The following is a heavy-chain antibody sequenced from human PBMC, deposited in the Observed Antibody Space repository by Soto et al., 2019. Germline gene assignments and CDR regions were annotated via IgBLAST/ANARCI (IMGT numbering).Heavy chain of an antibody. Sequence: QVQLVQSGAEVKKPGASVKVSCKASGYTFTSYGISWVRQAPGQGLEWMGWISAYNGNTNYAQKLQGRVTMTTDTSXXTAYMELRSLRSDDTAVYYCARSGIVAVINAGVDYWGQGTLVTVSS. V-gene: IGHV1-18*01. CDR3: ARSGIVAVINAGVDY. CDR2: ISAYNGNT. D-gene: IGHD5-12*01. CDR1: GYTFTSYG. J-gene: IGHJ4*02.